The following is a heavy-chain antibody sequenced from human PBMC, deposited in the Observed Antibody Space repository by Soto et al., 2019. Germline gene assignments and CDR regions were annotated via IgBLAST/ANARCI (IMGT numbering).Heavy chain of an antibody. Sequence: EVQLVESGGGLVQPGGSLRLSCAASGFTFSSYAMHWVRQAPGKGLEYVSAISSNGGSTYYANSVKGRFTISRDNSKNTLYLQMCSLRAEDMAVYYCARMASSGYSFDYWGQGTLVTVSS. CDR3: ARMASSGYSFDY. D-gene: IGHD3-22*01. CDR2: ISSNGGST. CDR1: GFTFSSYA. V-gene: IGHV3-64*01. J-gene: IGHJ4*02.